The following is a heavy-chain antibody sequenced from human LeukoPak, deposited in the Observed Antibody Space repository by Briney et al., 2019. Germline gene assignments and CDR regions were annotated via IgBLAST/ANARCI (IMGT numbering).Heavy chain of an antibody. CDR3: ARGLSVNDCSSTSCRYSYYMDV. CDR2: INPNSGGT. D-gene: IGHD2-2*01. J-gene: IGHJ6*03. V-gene: IGHV1-2*02. Sequence: ASVKVSCKASGYTFTGYYMHWVRQAPGQGLEWMGWINPNSGGTNYVQKFQGRVTMTRDTSISTAYMVLSRLRSDDTAVYYCARGLSVNDCSSTSCRYSYYMDVWGKGTTVTVSS. CDR1: GYTFTGYY.